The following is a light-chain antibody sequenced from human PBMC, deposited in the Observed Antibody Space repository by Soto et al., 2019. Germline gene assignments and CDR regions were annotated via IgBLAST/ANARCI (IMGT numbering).Light chain of an antibody. CDR1: SSDVGFYNY. CDR2: EVS. Sequence: QSVLTQPASVSGSPGQSITISCTGTSSDVGFYNYVSWYQQHPGKVPKLMIYEVSHRPSGVSNRFSGSKSGNTASLTISGLQAEDEADYYCSSYAGTNNVVFGGGTKVTVL. V-gene: IGLV2-14*01. J-gene: IGLJ2*01. CDR3: SSYAGTNNVV.